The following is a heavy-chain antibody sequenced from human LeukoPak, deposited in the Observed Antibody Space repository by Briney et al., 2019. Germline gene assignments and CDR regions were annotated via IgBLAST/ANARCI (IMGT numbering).Heavy chain of an antibody. CDR1: GYTFIDYY. Sequence: GASVKVSCKASGYTFIDYYMQWVRQAPGQGLEWMGWINPNSGDTDYAQRLQDTVTMTRDTSISTVYMEVSGLRSDDPALFYCARGSTVTTGNLEYYFGYWGQGTLVTVSS. CDR2: INPNSGDT. D-gene: IGHD4-17*01. CDR3: ARGSTVTTGNLEYYFGY. J-gene: IGHJ4*02. V-gene: IGHV1-2*02.